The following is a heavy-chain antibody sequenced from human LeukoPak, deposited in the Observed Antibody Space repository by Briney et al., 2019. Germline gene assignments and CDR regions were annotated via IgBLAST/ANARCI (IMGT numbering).Heavy chain of an antibody. J-gene: IGHJ4*02. CDR3: ARDGGYGSFDY. CDR1: GGSISSSSYY. D-gene: IGHD5-18*01. CDR2: IYYSGST. V-gene: IGHV4-39*07. Sequence: SETLSLTCAVSGGSISSSSYYWGWIRQPPGKGLEWIGCIYYSGSTYYNPSLKSQVTISVDTSKNQFSLKLSSVTAAATAVYCCARDGGYGSFDYWGQGTLVTVSS.